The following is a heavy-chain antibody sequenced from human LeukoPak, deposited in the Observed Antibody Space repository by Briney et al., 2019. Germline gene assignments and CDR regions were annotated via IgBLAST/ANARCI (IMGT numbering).Heavy chain of an antibody. CDR3: AKDRGYDILTGYVYFQH. J-gene: IGHJ1*01. V-gene: IGHV3-23*01. D-gene: IGHD3-9*01. CDR2: ISGSGGST. CDR1: GFTFSSYA. Sequence: GGPLRLSCAASGFTFSSYAMSWVRQAPGKGLEWVSAISGSGGSTYYADSVKGRFTISRDNSKNTLYLQMNSLRAEDTAVYYCAKDRGYDILTGYVYFQHWGQGTLVTVSS.